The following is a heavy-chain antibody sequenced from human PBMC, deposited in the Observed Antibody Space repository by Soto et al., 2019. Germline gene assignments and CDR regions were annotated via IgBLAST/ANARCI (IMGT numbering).Heavy chain of an antibody. CDR2: LYYSGSA. CDR1: GGSVSGYY. D-gene: IGHD2-15*01. Sequence: SETLSLTCTVSGGSVSGYYWGCIGQPPGKGLEWIGYLYYSGSATYNPSLKSRVTISVDTSKNQFSLRLNSLTAADTAVYYCARACSGVSCYLTSSYWHSFDYWGQRIQVTVSS. CDR3: ARACSGVSCYLTSSYWHSFDY. J-gene: IGHJ4*02. V-gene: IGHV4-59*02.